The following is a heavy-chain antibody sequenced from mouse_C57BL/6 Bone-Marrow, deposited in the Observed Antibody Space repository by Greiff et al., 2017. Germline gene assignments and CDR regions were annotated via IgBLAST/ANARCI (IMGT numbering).Heavy chain of an antibody. CDR1: GYTFTSYW. CDR3: ARQGETGTEVYFDY. D-gene: IGHD4-1*01. J-gene: IGHJ2*01. CDR2: IDPSDSYT. V-gene: IGHV1-59*01. Sequence: QVQLQQPGAELVRPGTSVKLSCKASGYTFTSYWMHWVKQRPGQGLEWIGVIDPSDSYTNYNQKFKGKATLTVDTSSSTAYMQLSSLTSEDSAVYYCARQGETGTEVYFDYWGQGTTLTVSS.